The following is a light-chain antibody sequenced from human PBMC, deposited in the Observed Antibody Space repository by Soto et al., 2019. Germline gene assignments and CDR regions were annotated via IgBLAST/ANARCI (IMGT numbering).Light chain of an antibody. CDR2: EVT. Sequence: QSALTQPPSASGSPGQSVTISCTGTSSDVGGYNYVSWYQQHPGKAPKLLIYEVTKRPSGVIDRFSGSKSGNTASLTVSGLQAEDAADYYCSSYAGSNSFVFGTGTKLTVL. V-gene: IGLV2-8*01. CDR1: SSDVGGYNY. J-gene: IGLJ1*01. CDR3: SSYAGSNSFV.